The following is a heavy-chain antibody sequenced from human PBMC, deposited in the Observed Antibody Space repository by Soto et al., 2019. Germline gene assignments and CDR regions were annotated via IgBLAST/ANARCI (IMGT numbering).Heavy chain of an antibody. J-gene: IGHJ5*02. CDR1: GGSHSSYY. CDR2: VYFSGNT. D-gene: IGHD6-25*01. V-gene: IGHV4-59*01. CDR3: GSVRPSGYVLS. Sequence: PAEALSLPCTVSGGSHSSYYLTWVRQSPGKGLEWIGYVYFSGNTNYNPSLKSRVTISIDTSKNQFSLRLASVTAADTAFYYCGSVRPSGYVLSWGQGTLVTVSS.